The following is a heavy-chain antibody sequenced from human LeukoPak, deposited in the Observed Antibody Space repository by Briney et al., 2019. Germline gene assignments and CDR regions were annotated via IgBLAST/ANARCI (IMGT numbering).Heavy chain of an antibody. J-gene: IGHJ5*02. CDR2: ISFDESHE. V-gene: IGHV3-30*14. CDR1: GSTFNSYA. CDR3: ARAAGVRNWFDP. Sequence: GGSLRLSCVASGSTFNSYAMNWVRQAPGKGLEWVAVISFDESHEYYADSVKGRFTISRDNSRNTVYLQMDSLRAEDTAVYYCARAAGVRNWFDPWGQGTLVTVSS.